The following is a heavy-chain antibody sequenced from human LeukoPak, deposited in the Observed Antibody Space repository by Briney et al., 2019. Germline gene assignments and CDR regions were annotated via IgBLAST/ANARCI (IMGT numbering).Heavy chain of an antibody. D-gene: IGHD2-2*01. CDR2: ISAYNGNT. V-gene: IGHV1-18*01. J-gene: IGHJ4*02. CDR3: ARIPGYCSSTSCSWVWAFDY. CDR1: GYTFTSYG. Sequence: GASVKVSCKASGYTFTSYGISWVRRAPGQGLEWMGWISAYNGNTNYAQKLQGRVTMTTDTSTSTAYMELRSLRSDDTAVYYCARIPGYCSSTSCSWVWAFDYWGQETLVTVSS.